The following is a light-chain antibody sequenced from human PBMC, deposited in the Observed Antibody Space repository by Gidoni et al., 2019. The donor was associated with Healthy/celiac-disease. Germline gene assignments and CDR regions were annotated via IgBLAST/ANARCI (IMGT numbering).Light chain of an antibody. CDR1: QSVLYSSNNKNY. CDR2: WAS. J-gene: IGKJ2*01. CDR3: QQYYSTPLYT. Sequence: DIVMTQSPDSLAVSSGERATINCKSSQSVLYSSNNKNYLAWYQQKPGQPPKLLIYWASTRESGVPDRFSGSGSGTDFTLTISSLQAEDVAVYYCQQYYSTPLYTFGQGTKLEIK. V-gene: IGKV4-1*01.